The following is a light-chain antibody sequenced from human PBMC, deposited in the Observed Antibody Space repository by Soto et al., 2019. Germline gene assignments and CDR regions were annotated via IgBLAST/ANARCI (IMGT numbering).Light chain of an antibody. Sequence: EIVMTQSPATLSVSPGERATLSCRASQSVNNFLAWYQQRPGQAPRFLIYGASTRANGVPARFSGSGSGTEFTLTISSLQSEDFAVYYCQQYDNWPLTFGLGTKVEI. CDR3: QQYDNWPLT. CDR1: QSVNNF. CDR2: GAS. J-gene: IGKJ4*01. V-gene: IGKV3-15*01.